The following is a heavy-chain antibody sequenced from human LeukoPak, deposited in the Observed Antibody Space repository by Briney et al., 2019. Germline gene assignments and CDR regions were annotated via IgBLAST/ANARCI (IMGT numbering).Heavy chain of an antibody. CDR1: GFTISNYD. CDR2: FSGSGGST. CDR3: AKPRNYAEFDY. V-gene: IGHV3-23*01. D-gene: IGHD2-2*01. Sequence: GGTLRLSCAVSGFTISNYDMSWVRQAQGQGLDWVSIFSGSGGSTTYEDSVKGRFTISRANSKNKLFLQRKSSGAEAVAVCYCAKPRNYAEFDYWGQGTLVTVSS. J-gene: IGHJ4*02.